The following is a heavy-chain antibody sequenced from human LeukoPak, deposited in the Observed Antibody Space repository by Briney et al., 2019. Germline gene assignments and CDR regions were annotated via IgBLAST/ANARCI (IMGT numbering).Heavy chain of an antibody. CDR3: ARGTYYFDTSAHETDDY. CDR1: GGSFNNYY. D-gene: IGHD3-22*01. Sequence: SETLSLTCAAYGGSFNNYYWSWIRQPPGKGLEWIGEINHSGSTNYNPSLKSRLTISVDTPKNQFSLELSSVTAADTAVYYCARGTYYFDTSAHETDDYWGQGTLVTVSS. CDR2: INHSGST. J-gene: IGHJ4*02. V-gene: IGHV4-34*01.